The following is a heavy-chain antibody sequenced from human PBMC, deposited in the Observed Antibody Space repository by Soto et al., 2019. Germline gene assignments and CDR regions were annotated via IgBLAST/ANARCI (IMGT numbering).Heavy chain of an antibody. D-gene: IGHD2-15*01. V-gene: IGHV4-59*08. CDR3: ARPVAFGGSRGSRLDS. CDR2: IYYSGST. J-gene: IGHJ5*01. CDR1: GGSISSYY. Sequence: SETLSLTCTVSGGSISSYYWSWIRQPPGKGLEWIGYIYYSGSTNYNPSLKSRVTISVDTSKNQFSLKLSSVTAADTAVYYCARPVAFGGSRGSRLDSWGQGTLVPVAS.